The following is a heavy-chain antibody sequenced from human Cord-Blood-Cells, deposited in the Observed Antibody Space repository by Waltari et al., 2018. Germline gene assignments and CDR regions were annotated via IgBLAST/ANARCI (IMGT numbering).Heavy chain of an antibody. CDR1: GGSFSGYY. J-gene: IGHJ3*02. V-gene: IGHV4-34*01. D-gene: IGHD6-6*01. CDR2: INHSGST. CDR3: ARGGGAARDDAFDI. Sequence: QVQLQQWGAGLLKPSETLSLTCAVYGGSFSGYYWSWIRQPPGKGLEWIGEINHSGSTNYNPSLKIRVTISVDTSKNQFSLKLSSVTAADTAVYYCARGGGAARDDAFDIWGQGTMVTVSS.